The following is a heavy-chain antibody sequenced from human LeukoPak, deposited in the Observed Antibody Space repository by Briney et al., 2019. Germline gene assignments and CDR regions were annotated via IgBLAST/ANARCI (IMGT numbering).Heavy chain of an antibody. J-gene: IGHJ6*04. CDR2: IIPIFGTA. D-gene: IGHD6-6*01. CDR1: GGTFSRYA. Sequence: GASVKVSCKASGGTFSRYAISWVRQAPGQGLEWMGGIIPIFGTANYEQQHQGRVTITADESTSTASMELSSLRSEDTAIFYYARTNSPGQLRSLDVWRKGTTVSVSS. CDR3: ARTNSPGQLRSLDV. V-gene: IGHV1-69*13.